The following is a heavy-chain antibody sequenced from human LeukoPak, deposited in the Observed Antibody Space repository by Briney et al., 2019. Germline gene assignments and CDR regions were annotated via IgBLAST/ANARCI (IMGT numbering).Heavy chain of an antibody. CDR3: ARGRGSYNAFDI. Sequence: ASVKASCKASGYTFTGYYMHWVRQAPGQGLEWMGWINPNSGGTNYAQKFQGRVTMTRDTSISTAYMELSRLRSDDTAVYYCARGRGSYNAFDIWGQGTMVTVSS. CDR1: GYTFTGYY. CDR2: INPNSGGT. J-gene: IGHJ3*02. D-gene: IGHD1-26*01. V-gene: IGHV1-2*02.